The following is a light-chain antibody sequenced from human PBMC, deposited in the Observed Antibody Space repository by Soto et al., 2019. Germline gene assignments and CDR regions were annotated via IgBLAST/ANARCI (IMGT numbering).Light chain of an antibody. CDR2: GAS. CDR3: QQRSNLWT. CDR1: QSVGSN. J-gene: IGKJ1*01. V-gene: IGKV3-15*01. Sequence: EIVMTQSPATLSVSPWERATLSCRASQSVGSNLAWYQQKPGQAPRFLIYGASTRATGIPARFSGSGSGTDFTLTISSLEPEDFAVYYCQQRSNLWTFGQGTKVDIK.